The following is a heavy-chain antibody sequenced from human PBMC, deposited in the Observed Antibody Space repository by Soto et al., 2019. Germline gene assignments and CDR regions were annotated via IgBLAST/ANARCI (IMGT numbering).Heavy chain of an antibody. J-gene: IGHJ6*02. CDR1: GGSIRSFY. Sequence: QVQLQESGPGLAKPSETLSLTCTVSGGSIRSFYWSWIRQSPGKGLEWIGYRHYSGSTNYNPSLKSRVTISEDTSKNQFSLKLISVTAADTAVYYCARGWLSSYAMDVWGQGTTVTVSS. CDR2: RHYSGST. V-gene: IGHV4-59*01. D-gene: IGHD3-16*02. CDR3: ARGWLSSYAMDV.